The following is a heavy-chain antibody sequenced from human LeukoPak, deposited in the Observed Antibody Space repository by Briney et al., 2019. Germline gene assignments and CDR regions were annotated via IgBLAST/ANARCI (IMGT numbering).Heavy chain of an antibody. CDR2: IYYSGST. CDR1: GGSISSSSYY. CDR3: ARGKQRQCSSISCYTESDY. J-gene: IGHJ4*02. V-gene: IGHV4-39*01. Sequence: SETLSLTCTVSGGSISSSSYYWGWIRQPPGKGLEWIGSIYYSGSTYYNPSLRSRVTISVDTSKNQFSLKLSSVTAADTAVYYCARGKQRQCSSISCYTESDYWGQGTLVTVSS. D-gene: IGHD2-2*02.